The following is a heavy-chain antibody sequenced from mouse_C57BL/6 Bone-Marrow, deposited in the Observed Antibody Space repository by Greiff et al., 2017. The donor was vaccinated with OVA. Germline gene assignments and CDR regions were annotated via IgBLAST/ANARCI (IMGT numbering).Heavy chain of an antibody. D-gene: IGHD4-1*01. CDR1: GFTFSDYY. Sequence: DVMLVESGGGLVQPGGSLKLSCAASGFTFSDYYMYWVRQTPEKRLEWVAYISNGGGSTYYPDTVKGRFTISRDNAKNTLYLQMSRLKSEDTAMYYCARQPNWDYFDYWGQGTTLTVSS. J-gene: IGHJ2*01. CDR3: ARQPNWDYFDY. V-gene: IGHV5-12*01. CDR2: ISNGGGST.